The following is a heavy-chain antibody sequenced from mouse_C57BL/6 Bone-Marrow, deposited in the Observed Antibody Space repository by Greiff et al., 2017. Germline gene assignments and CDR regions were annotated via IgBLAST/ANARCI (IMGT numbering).Heavy chain of an antibody. CDR1: GYTFTSYW. J-gene: IGHJ2*01. CDR3: ARLRPVVATPFDY. CDR2: IYPGSGST. V-gene: IGHV1-55*01. Sequence: QVQLQQSGAELVKPGASVKMSCKASGYTFTSYWITWVKQRPGQGLEWIGDIYPGSGSTNYNEKFKSKATLTVDTSSSTAYMQLSSLTSEDSAVYYCARLRPVVATPFDYWGQGTTLTVSS. D-gene: IGHD1-1*01.